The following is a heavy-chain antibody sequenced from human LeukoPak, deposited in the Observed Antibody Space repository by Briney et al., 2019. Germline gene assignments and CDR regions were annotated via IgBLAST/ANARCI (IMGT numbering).Heavy chain of an antibody. J-gene: IGHJ4*02. Sequence: GESLKISCNVSGYXFTTYWISWVRQMPGKGLEWMGMIYPGDSDTRYSPSFQGQVTISADKSISTAYLQWSSLEASDTAMYYCARYMRGHGEMKGRYYFDYWGQGTLVTVSS. CDR1: GYXFTTYW. D-gene: IGHD3-10*01. V-gene: IGHV5-51*01. CDR2: IYPGDSDT. CDR3: ARYMRGHGEMKGRYYFDY.